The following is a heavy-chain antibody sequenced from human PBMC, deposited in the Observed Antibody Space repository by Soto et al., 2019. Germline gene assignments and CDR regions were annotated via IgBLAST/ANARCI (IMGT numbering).Heavy chain of an antibody. Sequence: GGSLRLSCAGSGFTFTNYSMGWVRQAPGRGLEWVSAIGYSGGSTYYADSVKGRFTVSRDNSKNTLYLQMNSLRAEDTAVYYCAREADILNWFDPWGQGTLVTVS. J-gene: IGHJ5*02. CDR2: IGYSGGST. CDR1: GFTFTNYS. CDR3: AREADILNWFDP. D-gene: IGHD3-9*01. V-gene: IGHV3-23*01.